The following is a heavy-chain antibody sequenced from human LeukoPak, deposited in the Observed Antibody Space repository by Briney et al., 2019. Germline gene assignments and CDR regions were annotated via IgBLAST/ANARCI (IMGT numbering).Heavy chain of an antibody. J-gene: IGHJ4*02. CDR1: GGSISSSSYY. V-gene: IGHV4-39*02. Sequence: PSETLSLTCTVSGGSISSSSYYRGWIRQPPGKGLEWIGSIYYSGSTYYNPSLKSRVTISVDTSKNQFSLKLSSVTAADTAVYYCARDGDRYYDSSGYYSASFDYWGQGTLVTVSS. CDR2: IYYSGST. D-gene: IGHD3-22*01. CDR3: ARDGDRYYDSSGYYSASFDY.